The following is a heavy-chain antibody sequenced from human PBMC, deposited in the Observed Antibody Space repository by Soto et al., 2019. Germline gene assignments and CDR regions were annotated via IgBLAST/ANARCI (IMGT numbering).Heavy chain of an antibody. Sequence: EVQRLESGGGLVQPGGSLRLSCAASGFTFSRYAMSGVRQAPGKGLAWVSAISGHGGSTSYAESVKGRFTIYRDNAKNTQYMKMNSVRAEDTAVYYCAKCGIIAVAGSWMDYWGLASLVTVSS. J-gene: IGHJ4*02. CDR1: GFTFSRYA. V-gene: IGHV3-23*01. D-gene: IGHD6-19*01. CDR2: ISGHGGST. CDR3: AKCGIIAVAGSWMDY.